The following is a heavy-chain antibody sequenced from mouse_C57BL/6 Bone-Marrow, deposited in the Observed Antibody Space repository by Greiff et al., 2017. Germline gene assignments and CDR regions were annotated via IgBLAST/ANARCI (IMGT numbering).Heavy chain of an antibody. Sequence: VKLVESGAELARPGASVKMSCKASGYTFTSYTMHWVKQRPGQGLEWIGYINPSSGHTKYNQKFKHKATMTVDKSSSTAYMQLSSLTSEDSAVYYCARKYFDVWGTGTTVTVSS. CDR2: INPSSGHT. V-gene: IGHV1-4*01. J-gene: IGHJ1*03. CDR3: ARKYFDV. CDR1: GYTFTSYT.